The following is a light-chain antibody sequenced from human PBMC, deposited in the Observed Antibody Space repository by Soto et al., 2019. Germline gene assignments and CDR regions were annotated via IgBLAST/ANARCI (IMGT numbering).Light chain of an antibody. CDR2: AAS. Sequence: DIQMTQSQSSLSTSVGDRVSITCRASQGIWNGLAWYQHKAGRAPKRLISAASNLESGVPSRFSGSGSGTEFTLTDSSLQHEDSATYYCLQHTQYPWTFGQGTNVEIK. CDR3: LQHTQYPWT. J-gene: IGKJ1*01. V-gene: IGKV1-17*01. CDR1: QGIWNG.